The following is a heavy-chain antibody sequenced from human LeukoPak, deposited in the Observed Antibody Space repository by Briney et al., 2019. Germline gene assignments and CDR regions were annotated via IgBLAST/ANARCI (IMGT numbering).Heavy chain of an antibody. CDR2: INHSGST. V-gene: IGHV4-34*01. CDR1: GGSFSGYY. CDR3: AREQRRYSSSWYYDAFDI. J-gene: IGHJ3*02. D-gene: IGHD6-13*01. Sequence: SETLSLTCAVYGGSFSGYYWSWIRQPPGKGLEWIGEINHSGSTNYNPSLKSRVTISVDTSKNQFSLKLSSVTAADTAVYYCAREQRRYSSSWYYDAFDIWGQGTMVTVSS.